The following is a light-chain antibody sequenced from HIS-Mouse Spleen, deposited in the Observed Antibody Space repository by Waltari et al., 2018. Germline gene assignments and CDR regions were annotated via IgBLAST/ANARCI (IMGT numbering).Light chain of an antibody. V-gene: IGLV2-14*03. CDR2: DVS. CDR3: SSYTSSSTLV. CDR1: SSDVGGYNY. J-gene: IGLJ2*01. Sequence: QSALTQPASVSGSPGQSITISCTGTSSDVGGYNYVSWYQQHPGNAPKPMIYDVSNRPSGVSNRLSGSKSGNTASLTISGLQAEDEADYYCSSYTSSSTLVFGGGTKLTVL.